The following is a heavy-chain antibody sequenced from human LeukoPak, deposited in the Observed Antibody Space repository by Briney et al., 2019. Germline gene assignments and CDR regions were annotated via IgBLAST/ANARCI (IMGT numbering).Heavy chain of an antibody. J-gene: IGHJ4*02. Sequence: PSETLSLTCTVSGGSISSSSYYWGWIRQPPGKGLEWIGSIYYSGSTYYNPSLKSRVTISVDTSKNQFSLKLSSVTAADTAVYYCARQISLEWLLSGYFDYWGQGTLVTVSS. CDR2: IYYSGST. D-gene: IGHD3-3*01. CDR3: ARQISLEWLLSGYFDY. CDR1: GGSISSSSYY. V-gene: IGHV4-39*01.